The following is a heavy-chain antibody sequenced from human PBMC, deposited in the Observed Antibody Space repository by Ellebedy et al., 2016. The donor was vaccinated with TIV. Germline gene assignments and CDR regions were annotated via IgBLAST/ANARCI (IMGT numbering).Heavy chain of an antibody. J-gene: IGHJ4*02. CDR1: GFTFSDSW. CDR2: INQDASRK. D-gene: IGHD3-16*01. Sequence: PGGSLRLSCAASGFTFSDSWMTWVRQAPGKGLEWVANINQDASRKYYLDSVKGRFTVSRDNAKNSLYLQMNSLRAEDTAVYYCAREWGRSAATFDYWGQGTLVTVSS. V-gene: IGHV3-7*03. CDR3: AREWGRSAATFDY.